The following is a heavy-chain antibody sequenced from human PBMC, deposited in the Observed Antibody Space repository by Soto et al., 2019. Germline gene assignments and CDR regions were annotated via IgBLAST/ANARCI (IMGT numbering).Heavy chain of an antibody. Sequence: SETLSLTCTVSGGSISSGGYYWSWIRQHPGKGLEWIGYIYYSGSTYYNPSLKSLVTISVDTSKNQFSLKLSSVTAADTAVYYCARTVLRYFDWLSEPNYYYYMDVWGKGTTVTVSS. CDR2: IYYSGST. J-gene: IGHJ6*03. CDR3: ARTVLRYFDWLSEPNYYYYMDV. D-gene: IGHD3-9*01. CDR1: GGSISSGGYY. V-gene: IGHV4-31*01.